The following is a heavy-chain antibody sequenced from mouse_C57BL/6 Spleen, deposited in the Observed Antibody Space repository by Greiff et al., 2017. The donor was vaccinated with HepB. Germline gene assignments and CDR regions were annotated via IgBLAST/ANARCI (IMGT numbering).Heavy chain of an antibody. J-gene: IGHJ1*03. D-gene: IGHD1-1*01. CDR3: ARFGATVNYFDV. V-gene: IGHV7-3*01. CDR2: IRNKANGYTT. CDR1: GFTFTDYY. Sequence: EVQLVESGGGLVQPGGSLSLSCAASGFTFTDYYMSWVRQPPGKALEWLGFIRNKANGYTTEYSASVKGRFTISRDNYQSILYLQMNALRAEDSATYYCARFGATVNYFDVWGTGTTVTVSS.